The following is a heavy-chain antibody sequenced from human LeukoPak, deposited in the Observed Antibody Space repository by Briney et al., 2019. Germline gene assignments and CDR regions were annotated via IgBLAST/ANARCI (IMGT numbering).Heavy chain of an antibody. D-gene: IGHD4-17*01. CDR1: GFTFSSYS. CDR3: AGYGDYGGFDY. CDR2: ISSSSSTI. J-gene: IGHJ4*02. Sequence: GGSLRLSCAASGFTFSSYSMNWVRQAPGKGLEWVSYISSSSSTIYYADSVKGRFTISRDNAKNSLYLQMNSLRAEDTAVYYCAGYGDYGGFDYWGQGTLVTVSS. V-gene: IGHV3-48*04.